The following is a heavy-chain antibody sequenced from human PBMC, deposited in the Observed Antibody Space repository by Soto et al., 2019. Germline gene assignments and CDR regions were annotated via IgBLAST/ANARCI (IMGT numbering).Heavy chain of an antibody. Sequence: PGGSLRLSCAASGFTFSSYGMHWVRQAPGKGLEWVAVIWYDGSNKYYADSVKGRFTISRDNSKNTLYLQMNSLRAEDTAVYYCARDQAEVVAAAGTDYWGQGTLVTVSS. V-gene: IGHV3-33*01. CDR2: IWYDGSNK. CDR3: ARDQAEVVAAAGTDY. J-gene: IGHJ4*02. D-gene: IGHD6-13*01. CDR1: GFTFSSYG.